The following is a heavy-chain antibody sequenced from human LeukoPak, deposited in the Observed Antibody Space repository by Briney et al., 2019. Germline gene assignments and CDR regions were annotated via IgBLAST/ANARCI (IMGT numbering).Heavy chain of an antibody. Sequence: SAKVSRKASGGTFSSYAISWVRQAPGQGLEWMGGIIPIFGTAKYAQNFQGRVSIAADRSTSTAYMELSSLRSEDTAVYYCARLYTHYDSSGYYYEDYWGQGTLVTVSS. D-gene: IGHD3-22*01. CDR2: IIPIFGTA. CDR1: GGTFSSYA. V-gene: IGHV1-69*06. J-gene: IGHJ4*02. CDR3: ARLYTHYDSSGYYYEDY.